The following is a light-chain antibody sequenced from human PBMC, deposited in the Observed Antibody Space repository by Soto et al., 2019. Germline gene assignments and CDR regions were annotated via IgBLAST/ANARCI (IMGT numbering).Light chain of an antibody. Sequence: DIQVTQSPSTLSASVGDRVTITCRVSQSISSWLAWYQQKPGKAPKLLIYKASSLKSGVPSRFSGSESGTEFTLTISSLQPEDFATYYCQQYNSYPWTFGQGTKVEIK. CDR2: KAS. J-gene: IGKJ1*01. V-gene: IGKV1-5*03. CDR3: QQYNSYPWT. CDR1: QSISSW.